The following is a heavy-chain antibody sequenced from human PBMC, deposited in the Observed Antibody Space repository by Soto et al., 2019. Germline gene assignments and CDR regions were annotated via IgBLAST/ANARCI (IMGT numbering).Heavy chain of an antibody. CDR3: AREAGSPEYYDFWSGYHDY. D-gene: IGHD3-3*01. CDR2: INPNSGGT. V-gene: IGHV1-2*02. CDR1: GYTFTGYY. Sequence: SVKVSCKASGYTFTGYYMHWVRQAPVQGLEWMGWINPNSGGTNYAQKFQGRVTMTRDTSISTAYMELSRLRSDDAAVYYCAREAGSPEYYDFWSGYHDYWGQGTLVTVSS. J-gene: IGHJ4*02.